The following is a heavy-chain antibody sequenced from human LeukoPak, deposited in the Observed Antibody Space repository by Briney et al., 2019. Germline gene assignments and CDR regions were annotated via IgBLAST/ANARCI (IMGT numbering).Heavy chain of an antibody. D-gene: IGHD3-9*01. CDR3: ARGYNILTGYSGAWYFDL. J-gene: IGHJ2*01. CDR2: INHSGST. CDR1: GGSFSDYY. Sequence: SETLSLTCAVYGGSFSDYYWSWIRQPPGKGLEWIGEINHSGSTNYNPSLKSRITISVDTSKNQFSLKLTSVTAADTAVYYCARGYNILTGYSGAWYFDLWGRGTLVTVSS. V-gene: IGHV4-34*01.